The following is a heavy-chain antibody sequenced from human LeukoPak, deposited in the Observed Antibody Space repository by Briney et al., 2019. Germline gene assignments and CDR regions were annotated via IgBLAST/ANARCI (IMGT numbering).Heavy chain of an antibody. CDR2: ISAYNGNT. V-gene: IGHV1-18*01. CDR3: ARERRTRVTTSYYYYYMDV. J-gene: IGHJ6*03. CDR1: GYTFTSYG. D-gene: IGHD4-17*01. Sequence: ASVKVSCKASGYTFTSYGISWVRQAPGQGLEWMGWISAYNGNTNYAQKLQGRVTMTTDTSTSTAYMELRSLRSDDTAVYYCARERRTRVTTSYYYYYMDVWGKGTTVTVSS.